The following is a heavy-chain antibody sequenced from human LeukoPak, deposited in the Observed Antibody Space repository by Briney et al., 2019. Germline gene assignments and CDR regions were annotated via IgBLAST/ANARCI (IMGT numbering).Heavy chain of an antibody. CDR3: ARDRSSMSTVITTGKAGFDP. Sequence: GGSLRLSCAASEFTFSNYRMNWVRQAPGKGLEWVANIKHDGAEKYYVDSVRGRFTISRDNAKNSLYLQMNSLRAEDTAVYYCARDRSSMSTVITTGKAGFDPWGQGTLVTVSS. CDR2: IKHDGAEK. V-gene: IGHV3-7*01. CDR1: EFTFSNYR. J-gene: IGHJ5*02. D-gene: IGHD3-16*01.